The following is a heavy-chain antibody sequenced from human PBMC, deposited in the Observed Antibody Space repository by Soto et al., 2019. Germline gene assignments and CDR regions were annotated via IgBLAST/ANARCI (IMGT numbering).Heavy chain of an antibody. Sequence: AAVKDSCNAAGDTFTSCYMHCGGHPPGRGLEWMGIINPSGGSTSYAQNFQGRVTMTRDTSTSTVYMELNSLRSEDSALYYCERDGTPSHSYPKILFDYWGQGTLVTVSS. CDR1: GDTFTSCY. J-gene: IGHJ4*02. D-gene: IGHD2-15*01. CDR2: INPSGGST. CDR3: ERDGTPSHSYPKILFDY. V-gene: IGHV1-46*01.